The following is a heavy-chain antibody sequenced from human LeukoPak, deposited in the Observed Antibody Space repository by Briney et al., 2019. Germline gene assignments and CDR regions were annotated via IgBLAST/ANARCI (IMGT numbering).Heavy chain of an antibody. V-gene: IGHV4-34*01. J-gene: IGHJ6*02. Sequence: PSETLSLTCAVYGGSFSGYYWSWIRQPPGKGLKWIGEINHSGSTNYNPSIKSRVTISVDTSKNQFSLKLSSVTAADTAVYYCARGRARGSSSWYRYYGMDVWGQGTTVTASS. CDR2: INHSGST. CDR1: GGSFSGYY. CDR3: ARGRARGSSSWYRYYGMDV. D-gene: IGHD6-13*01.